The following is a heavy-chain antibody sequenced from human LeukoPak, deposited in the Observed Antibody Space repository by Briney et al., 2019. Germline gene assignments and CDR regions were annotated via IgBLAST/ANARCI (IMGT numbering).Heavy chain of an antibody. CDR3: ARVEEGYGSGRRENYYYYYMDV. V-gene: IGHV4-34*01. CDR1: GGSFSGYY. Sequence: SETLSLTCAVYGGSFSGYYWSWVRQPPGKGLEWIGEINHSGSTNYNPSLKSRVTISVDPSKNQFSLKLSSVTAADTAVYYCARVEEGYGSGRRENYYYYYMDVWGKGTTVTISS. J-gene: IGHJ6*03. CDR2: INHSGST. D-gene: IGHD3-10*01.